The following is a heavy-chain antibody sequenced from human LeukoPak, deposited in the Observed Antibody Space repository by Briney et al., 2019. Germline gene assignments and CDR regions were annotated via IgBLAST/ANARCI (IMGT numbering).Heavy chain of an antibody. CDR2: LFSSGTT. V-gene: IGHV4-61*02. CDR3: ARQSRPPPPYSSGWYGIFDY. D-gene: IGHD6-19*01. CDR1: GGSFSSGDYS. Sequence: SETLSLTCTVSGGSFSSGDYSWNWIRQPAGQGLEWIGRLFSSGTTNYNPSLKSRVTISVDTSKNQFSLKLSSVTAADTAVYYCARQSRPPPPYSSGWYGIFDYWGQGTLVTVSS. J-gene: IGHJ4*02.